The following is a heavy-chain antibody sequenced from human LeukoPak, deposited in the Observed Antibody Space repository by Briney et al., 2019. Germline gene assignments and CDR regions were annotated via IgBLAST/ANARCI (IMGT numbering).Heavy chain of an antibody. CDR1: GGSISNYY. D-gene: IGHD6-6*01. CDR2: IYYSGST. CDR3: ARCPYSSSTLFDY. Sequence: PSETLSLTCTVSGGSISNYYWNWIRQPPGKGLEWIGYIYYSGSTNYNPSLKSRVTISVDTSKNQFSLKLTSVTAADTAVYYCARCPYSSSTLFDYWGQGTLSPSPQ. V-gene: IGHV4-59*01. J-gene: IGHJ4*02.